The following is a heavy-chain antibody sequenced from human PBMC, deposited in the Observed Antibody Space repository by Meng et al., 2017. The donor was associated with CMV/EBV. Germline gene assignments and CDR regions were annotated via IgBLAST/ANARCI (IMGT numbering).Heavy chain of an antibody. Sequence: SETLSLTCAISGDSVSSNSAAWNWIRQSPSRGLEWLGRTYYRSKWYNDYAVSVKSRIIINPDTSKNQFSLQLNSVTPEDTAVYYCARDRPAMVYYYYGMDVWGQGTTVTVSS. CDR3: ARDRPAMVYYYYGMDV. J-gene: IGHJ6*02. V-gene: IGHV6-1*01. CDR1: GDSVSSNSAA. CDR2: TYYRSKWYN. D-gene: IGHD5-18*01.